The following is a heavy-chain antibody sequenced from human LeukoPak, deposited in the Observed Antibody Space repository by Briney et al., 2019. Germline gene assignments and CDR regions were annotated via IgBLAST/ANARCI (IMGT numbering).Heavy chain of an antibody. CDR3: ARHKSSFPDDAFDI. J-gene: IGHJ3*02. CDR2: IKADGSEK. Sequence: GGSLRLSCAASGFIFNSYWMSWVRQAPGKGLEWVAYIKADGSEKYYVDSVRGRFTISRDNAKNSVYLQMDSLRAEDTSVYYCARHKSSFPDDAFDIWGQGTMVTVSS. V-gene: IGHV3-7*01. D-gene: IGHD1-26*01. CDR1: GFIFNSYW.